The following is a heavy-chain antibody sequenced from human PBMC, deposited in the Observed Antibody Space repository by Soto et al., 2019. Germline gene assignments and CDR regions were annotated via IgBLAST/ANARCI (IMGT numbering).Heavy chain of an antibody. CDR3: ASLNFDLLTGYYAFDF. D-gene: IGHD3-9*01. V-gene: IGHV4-59*08. CDR1: GGSINSYY. J-gene: IGHJ3*01. CDR2: ISYSGST. Sequence: SETLSLTCTVSGGSINSYYWSWIRQPPGRGPEYVGYISYSGSTNYNPSLKGRITMSLDTSKNQFSLKLSSVTAADTAVYYCASLNFDLLTGYYAFDFWGQGTMVTVSS.